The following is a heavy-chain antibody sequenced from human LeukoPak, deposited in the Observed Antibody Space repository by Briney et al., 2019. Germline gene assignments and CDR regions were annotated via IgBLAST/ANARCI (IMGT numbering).Heavy chain of an antibody. J-gene: IGHJ4*02. CDR3: AREGFGDILTGYYRGIIDY. V-gene: IGHV4-4*07. D-gene: IGHD3-9*01. CDR1: GGSISSYY. Sequence: SETLSLTCSVSGGSISSYYWSWIPQPAGKGLEWVGRIYSSGSTNYNPSLKSRVTMSVDTSKNRFSLKLSSVTAADTAVYYCAREGFGDILTGYYRGIIDYWGQGTLVTVSS. CDR2: IYSSGST.